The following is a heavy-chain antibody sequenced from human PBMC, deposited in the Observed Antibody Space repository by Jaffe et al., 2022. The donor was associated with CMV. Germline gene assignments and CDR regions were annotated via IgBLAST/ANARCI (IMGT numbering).Heavy chain of an antibody. Sequence: QMQLVQSGPEVKKPGTSVKVSCKASGFTFTSSAMQWVRQARGQRLEWIGWIVVGSGNTNYAQKFQERVTITRDMSTSTAYMELSSLRSEDTAVYYCAAGAYYYDSSGYRAADAFDIWGQGTMVTVSS. CDR1: GFTFTSSA. CDR3: AAGAYYYDSSGYRAADAFDI. V-gene: IGHV1-58*02. D-gene: IGHD3-22*01. J-gene: IGHJ3*02. CDR2: IVVGSGNT.